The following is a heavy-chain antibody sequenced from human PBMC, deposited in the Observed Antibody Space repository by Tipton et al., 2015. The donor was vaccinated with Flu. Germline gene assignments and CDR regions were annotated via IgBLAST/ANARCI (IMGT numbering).Heavy chain of an antibody. CDR1: GASINSGNYF. V-gene: IGHV4-61*02. Sequence: TLSLTCTVSGASINSGNYFWNWIRQPAGKGLEWIGRIHTSGTTYYKPSLKSRVTISVDTSKNHFTLNLNSMTTGDTAVFYCARGGWGPHGEWFDPWGRGILVTVSS. CDR2: IHTSGTT. D-gene: IGHD3-16*01. CDR3: ARGGWGPHGEWFDP. J-gene: IGHJ5*02.